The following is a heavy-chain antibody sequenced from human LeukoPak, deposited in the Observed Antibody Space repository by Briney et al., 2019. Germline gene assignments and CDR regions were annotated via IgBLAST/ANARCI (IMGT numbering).Heavy chain of an antibody. D-gene: IGHD1-7*01. CDR1: GGSISSSSYY. Sequence: PSETLSLTCTVSGGSISSSSYYWGWIRQPPGKGLEWIGSIYYSGSTYYNPSLKSRVTISVDTSKNQFSLKLSSVTAADTAVYYCARGLELLDYWGQGTLVTVSS. V-gene: IGHV4-39*01. J-gene: IGHJ4*02. CDR2: IYYSGST. CDR3: ARGLELLDY.